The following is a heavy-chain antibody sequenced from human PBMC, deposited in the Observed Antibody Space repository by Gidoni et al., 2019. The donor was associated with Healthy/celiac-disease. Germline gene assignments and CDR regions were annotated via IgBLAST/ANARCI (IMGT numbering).Heavy chain of an antibody. D-gene: IGHD3-10*01. V-gene: IGHV1-18*01. Sequence: QVPLVQSGAEVKKPGASVKVSRKASGSTFTSFGISWVRQATGQGLEWMRWIISYNGNTKYAQKLQGRDTMTTDTSTSTAYIELRSLRSDDTAVYYCARLRYGSGSYYNDLDYWGQGTLVTVSS. CDR3: ARLRYGSGSYYNDLDY. CDR2: IISYNGNT. CDR1: GSTFTSFG. J-gene: IGHJ4*02.